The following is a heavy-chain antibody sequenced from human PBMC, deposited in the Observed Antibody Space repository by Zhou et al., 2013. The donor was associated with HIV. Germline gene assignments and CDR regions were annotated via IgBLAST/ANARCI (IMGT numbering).Heavy chain of an antibody. CDR3: ATDREGAARGYRLEWGKYGAFYFDQ. CDR1: GYTFNRYD. CDR2: IIPIFHES. D-gene: IGHD3-16*01. Sequence: QAQLVQSGTEVKKPGASVKVSCKTTGYTFNRYDVSWVRQAPGKGLEWMGGIIPIFHESFYAQNFRDRMTVTADEATTTIYMELSSLTFEDTAIYYCATDREGAARGYRLEWGKYGAFYFDQWGHGTQVTVS. V-gene: IGHV1-69*01. J-gene: IGHJ4*01.